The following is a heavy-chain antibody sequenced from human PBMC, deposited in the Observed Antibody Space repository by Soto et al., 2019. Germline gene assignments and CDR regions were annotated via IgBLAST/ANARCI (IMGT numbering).Heavy chain of an antibody. CDR2: INHSGST. CDR1: GGSFSGYY. D-gene: IGHD2-21*02. Sequence: PSETLSLTCAVYGGSFSGYYWSWIRQPPGKGLEWIGEINHSGSTNYNPSLKSRVTISVDTSKNQFSLKLSSVTAADTAVYYCARGGYCGGDCYSGWFDPWGQGTLVTVSS. CDR3: ARGGYCGGDCYSGWFDP. J-gene: IGHJ5*02. V-gene: IGHV4-34*01.